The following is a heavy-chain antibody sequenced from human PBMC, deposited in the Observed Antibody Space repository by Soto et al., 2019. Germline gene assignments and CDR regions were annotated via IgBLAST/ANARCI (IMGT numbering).Heavy chain of an antibody. D-gene: IGHD6-19*01. V-gene: IGHV4-59*08. CDR1: GGSISSYF. CDR3: ARHYRTGWYGFDY. CDR2: ISDSGNT. Sequence: PSETLSLTCTVSGGSISSYFWSWIRQPPGKGLEWIGHISDSGNTNYNPSLRSRVIISVGTSKNHLSLKLGSVTAADTAVYYCARHYRTGWYGFDYWGQGTLVTVSS. J-gene: IGHJ4*02.